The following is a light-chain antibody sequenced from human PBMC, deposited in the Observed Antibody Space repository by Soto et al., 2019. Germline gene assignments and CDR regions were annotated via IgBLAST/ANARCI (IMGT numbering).Light chain of an antibody. V-gene: IGLV1-40*01. CDR2: GNT. Sequence: QSVLTQPPSVSGAPGQRVTISCTGSSSNIGAGYDVHWYQQLPGTAPKLLVHGNTDRPSGVPDRFSGSKSGTSASLAITGLQAEDEADYYCQSYDRSLSGWLFGGGTQLTVL. CDR1: SSNIGAGYD. CDR3: QSYDRSLSGWL. J-gene: IGLJ2*01.